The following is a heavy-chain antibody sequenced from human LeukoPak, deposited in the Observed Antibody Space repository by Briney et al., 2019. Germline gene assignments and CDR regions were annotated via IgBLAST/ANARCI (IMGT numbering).Heavy chain of an antibody. J-gene: IGHJ3*02. CDR2: IYYSGST. CDR1: GGSISSGDYY. Sequence: SQTLSLTCTVSGGSISSGDYYWSWIRQPPGKGLEWIGYIYYSGSTYYNPSLKSRVTISVDTSKNQFSLKLSSVTAADTAVYYCATPVVVEGAFDIWGQGTMVTASS. D-gene: IGHD2-15*01. V-gene: IGHV4-30-4*01. CDR3: ATPVVVEGAFDI.